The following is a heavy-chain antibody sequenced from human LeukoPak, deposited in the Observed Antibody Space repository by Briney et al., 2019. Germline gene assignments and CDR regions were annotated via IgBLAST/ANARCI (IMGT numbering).Heavy chain of an antibody. D-gene: IGHD1-26*01. CDR3: ARVPPSSRSGNPGGY. V-gene: IGHV3-7*01. J-gene: IGHJ4*02. CDR1: GFTFSSYW. Sequence: GGSLRLSCAASGFTFSSYWISWVRQAPGKGLEWVANIKQDGSEKYYVDSVKGRFTISRDNAKNSLYLQMNSLRAEDTAVYYCARVPPSSRSGNPGGYWGQGTLVTVSS. CDR2: IKQDGSEK.